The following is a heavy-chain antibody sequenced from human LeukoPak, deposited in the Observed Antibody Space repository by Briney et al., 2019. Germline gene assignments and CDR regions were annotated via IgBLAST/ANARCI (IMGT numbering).Heavy chain of an antibody. Sequence: PGGSLRLSCAASGFTFSNYFISWVRQPPGKGLEWVSTITNSGGTPYYADSIKGRFTISRDNSKNTLYLHMISLRAEDTAIYYCARYCSGVGCYSGLDYWGQGALVTVSS. CDR3: ARYCSGVGCYSGLDY. CDR1: GFTFSNYF. D-gene: IGHD2-15*01. J-gene: IGHJ4*02. V-gene: IGHV3-23*01. CDR2: ITNSGGTP.